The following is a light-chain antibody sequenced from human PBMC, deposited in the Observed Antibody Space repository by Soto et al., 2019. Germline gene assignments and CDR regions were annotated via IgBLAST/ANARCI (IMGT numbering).Light chain of an antibody. Sequence: QSALTQPPSASGSPGLSVTISCTGTSSDVGGYNFVSWYQQYPGKAPKLMIYEVSERPSGVPDRFSGSKSGNTASLTVSGLQPEDEADYYCSSYAGSNNLLFGGGTQLTVL. V-gene: IGLV2-8*01. CDR2: EVS. CDR3: SSYAGSNNLL. CDR1: SSDVGGYNF. J-gene: IGLJ2*01.